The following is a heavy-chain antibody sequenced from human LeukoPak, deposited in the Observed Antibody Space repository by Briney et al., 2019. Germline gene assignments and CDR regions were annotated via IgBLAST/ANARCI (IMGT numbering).Heavy chain of an antibody. D-gene: IGHD1-1*01. CDR1: GDSISSYY. CDR3: ARASGTTAFDI. Sequence: SETLSLTCTVSGDSISSYYWSWIRQPPGKGLEWIGYIYYSGSTNYNPSLKSRVTISIDTSKNQFSLKLSSVTAADTAAYYCARASGTTAFDIWGQGTMVTVSS. V-gene: IGHV4-59*01. CDR2: IYYSGST. J-gene: IGHJ3*02.